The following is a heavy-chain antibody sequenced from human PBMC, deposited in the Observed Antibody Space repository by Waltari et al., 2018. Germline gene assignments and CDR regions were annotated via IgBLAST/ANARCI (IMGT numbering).Heavy chain of an antibody. Sequence: QVQLVQSGAEVKKPGASVKVSCKASGYTFTGYYIHWVRQAPGQGLEWMGRINPNSGGTNYAQKFQGRVTMTRDTSISTAYMELSRLRSDDTAVYYCARPPPDPSIAAAADDMEYFQHWGQGTLVTVSS. CDR3: ARPPPDPSIAAAADDMEYFQH. J-gene: IGHJ1*01. CDR1: GYTFTGYY. D-gene: IGHD6-13*01. CDR2: INPNSGGT. V-gene: IGHV1-2*06.